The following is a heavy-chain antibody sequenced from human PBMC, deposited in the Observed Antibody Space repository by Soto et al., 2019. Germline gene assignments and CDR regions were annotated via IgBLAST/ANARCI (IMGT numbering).Heavy chain of an antibody. J-gene: IGHJ5*02. D-gene: IGHD2-2*01. Sequence: SVKVSCKASGGTFSSCTISWVRQAPGQGLEWMGRIIPILGIANYAQKFQGRVTITADKSTSTAYMELSSLRSEDTAVYYCARGGDIVVVPAAIRSNWFDPWGQGTLVTVSS. CDR3: ARGGDIVVVPAAIRSNWFDP. V-gene: IGHV1-69*02. CDR2: IIPILGIA. CDR1: GGTFSSCT.